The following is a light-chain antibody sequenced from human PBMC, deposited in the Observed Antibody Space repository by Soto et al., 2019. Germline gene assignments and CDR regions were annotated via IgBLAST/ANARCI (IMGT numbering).Light chain of an antibody. V-gene: IGKV1-33*01. CDR3: QQYDTPSIT. J-gene: IGKJ5*01. CDR1: QDISNY. CDR2: DAS. Sequence: DIQMTQSPSSLSASVGDRVTITCQASQDISNYLNWYQQKPGKAPKLLIYDASNLETGVPSRFSGSVSGTDFTFTISSLQPEDIATYYCQQYDTPSITFGQGTRLEIK.